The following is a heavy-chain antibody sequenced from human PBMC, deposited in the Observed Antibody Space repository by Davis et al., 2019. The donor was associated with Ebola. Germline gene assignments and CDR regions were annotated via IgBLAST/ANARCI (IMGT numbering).Heavy chain of an antibody. CDR1: GITFSSYA. V-gene: IGHV3-30-3*01. Sequence: GESLKISCAASGITFSSYAMHWVRQASGKGLEWVAVISYDGSNKYYADSVKGRFTISRDDSKNTLFLQMNSLRAEDTAVYYCAKDRVTYYFDTTGYSSNEGGQGTLVTVSS. D-gene: IGHD3-22*01. CDR2: ISYDGSNK. J-gene: IGHJ4*02. CDR3: AKDRVTYYFDTTGYSSNE.